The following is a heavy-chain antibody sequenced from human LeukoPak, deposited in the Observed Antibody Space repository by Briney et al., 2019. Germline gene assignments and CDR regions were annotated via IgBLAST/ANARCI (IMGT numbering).Heavy chain of an antibody. CDR1: GYTFTSYD. V-gene: IGHV1-8*01. Sequence: ASVKVSCKASGYTFTSYDINWVRQATGQGLEWMGWMNPNSGNTGYAQKFQGRVTMTRNTSISTAYMELSSLRSKDTAVYYCATDMYYDFWSGYYSDAFDIWGQGTMVTVSS. CDR2: MNPNSGNT. J-gene: IGHJ3*02. D-gene: IGHD3-3*01. CDR3: ATDMYYDFWSGYYSDAFDI.